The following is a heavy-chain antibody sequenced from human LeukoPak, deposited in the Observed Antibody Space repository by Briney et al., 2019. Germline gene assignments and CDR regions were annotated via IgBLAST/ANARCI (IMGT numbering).Heavy chain of an antibody. J-gene: IGHJ2*01. CDR2: INPNSGGT. CDR1: GYTFTGYY. Sequence: ASVKVSCKASGYTFTGYYMHWVRRAPGQGLEWMGWINPNSGGTNYAQKFHGRVTMTRDTSISTAYMELSRLRSDDTAVYYCARVIRWKGYFDLWGRGTLVTVSS. CDR3: ARVIRWKGYFDL. D-gene: IGHD4-23*01. V-gene: IGHV1-2*02.